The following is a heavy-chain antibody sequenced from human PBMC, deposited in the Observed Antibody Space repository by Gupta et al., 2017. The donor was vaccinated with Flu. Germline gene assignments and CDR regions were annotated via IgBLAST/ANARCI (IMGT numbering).Heavy chain of an antibody. J-gene: IGHJ2*01. CDR1: GFIFSDYY. V-gene: IGHV3-11*01. CDR3: ARGSGAWLRYFDL. D-gene: IGHD5-12*01. CDR2: ISSSGHSI. Sequence: QVQLVESGGGLVKPGGSLRLSCAASGFIFSDYYMSWVRQAPGKGLEWVSYISSSGHSIYYPDSVKGRFTISRDDAKNSVYLQVNSLRVEDSALYYCARGSGAWLRYFDLWGRGTLVTVSS.